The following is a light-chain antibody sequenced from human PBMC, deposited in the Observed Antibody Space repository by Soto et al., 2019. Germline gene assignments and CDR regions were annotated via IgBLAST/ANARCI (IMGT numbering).Light chain of an antibody. J-gene: IGKJ4*01. CDR2: AAS. V-gene: IGKV1-9*01. CDR1: QGISSY. CDR3: QQFYSYPLT. Sequence: DIQLTQSTSFLSASVGDRVIITCRASQGISSYLAWYQQKPGKAPKLLIYAASTLQSGVPSRFSGSGSGTEFTLPVSSLQPEDSATYYCQQFYSYPLTFGGGTKVEIK.